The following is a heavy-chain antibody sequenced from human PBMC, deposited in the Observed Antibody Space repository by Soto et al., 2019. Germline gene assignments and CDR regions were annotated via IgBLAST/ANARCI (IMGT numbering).Heavy chain of an antibody. J-gene: IGHJ2*01. Sequence: QVQLVQSGAEVKKPGASVKVSCKASGYTFTSYAMHWVRQDPGQRLEWMGWINAGNGNTKYSQKFQGRVTITRDTSASTAYMDLSSLRSEGTAVYSCARGGSVYWYFDLWGRGTLVTVSS. CDR3: ARGGSVYWYFDL. V-gene: IGHV1-3*01. D-gene: IGHD1-26*01. CDR2: INAGNGNT. CDR1: GYTFTSYA.